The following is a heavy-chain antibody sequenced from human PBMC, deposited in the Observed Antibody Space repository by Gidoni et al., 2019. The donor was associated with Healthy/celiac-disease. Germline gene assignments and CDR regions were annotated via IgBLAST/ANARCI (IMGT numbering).Heavy chain of an antibody. CDR2: TYYRSKWYN. J-gene: IGHJ6*02. CDR1: GDGVSRTSAA. Sequence: QVQLQPSAPGMVTPSQTLPLTSAISGDGVSRTSAACNRIRPSPSRGLEWLGRTYYRSKWYNDDAVSVKSRITINPDTSKNQFSLQLNSVTPEDTAVYYCARESGYYGSGSYYDYYYYGMDVWGQGTTVTVSS. CDR3: ARESGYYGSGSYYDYYYYGMDV. V-gene: IGHV6-1*02. D-gene: IGHD3-10*01.